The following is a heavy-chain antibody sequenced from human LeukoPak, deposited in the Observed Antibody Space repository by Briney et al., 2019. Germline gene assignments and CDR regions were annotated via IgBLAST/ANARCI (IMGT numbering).Heavy chain of an antibody. CDR2: IDYSGST. D-gene: IGHD6-13*01. J-gene: IGHJ3*02. CDR1: GGSITTNSYY. Sequence: PSETLSLTCSVSGGSITTNSYYWGWIRQPPWMGLEWIASIDYSGSTYYNPSLKSRVTISVDTSKNQFSLKLSSVTAADTAVYYCARDKAAAGTGPAFDIWGQGTMVTVSS. V-gene: IGHV4-39*07. CDR3: ARDKAAAGTGPAFDI.